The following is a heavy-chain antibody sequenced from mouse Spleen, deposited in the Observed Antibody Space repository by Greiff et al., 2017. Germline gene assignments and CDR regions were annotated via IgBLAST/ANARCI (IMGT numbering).Heavy chain of an antibody. D-gene: IGHD1-1*01. V-gene: IGHV1-54*01. J-gene: IGHJ2*01. CDR1: GYAFTNYL. Sequence: QVQLQQSGAELVRPGTSVKVSCKASGYAFTNYLIEWVKQRPGQGLEWIGVINPGSGGTNYNEKFKGKATLTADKSSSTAYMQLSSLTSEDSAVYFCAREDNYGGYWGQGTTLTVSS. CDR3: AREDNYGGY. CDR2: INPGSGGT.